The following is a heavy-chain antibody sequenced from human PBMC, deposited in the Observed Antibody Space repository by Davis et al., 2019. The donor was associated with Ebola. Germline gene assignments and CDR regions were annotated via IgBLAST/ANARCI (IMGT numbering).Heavy chain of an antibody. CDR2: IWYDGSNK. CDR1: GFTFSSYG. D-gene: IGHD2-2*02. V-gene: IGHV3-30*02. CDR3: AVRVVPAAIGAFDI. Sequence: GESLKISCAASGFTFSSYGMHWVRQAPGKGLEWVAVIWYDGSNKYYADSVKGRFTISRDNSKNTLYLQMNSLRAEDTAVYYCAVRVVPAAIGAFDIWGQGTMVTVSS. J-gene: IGHJ3*02.